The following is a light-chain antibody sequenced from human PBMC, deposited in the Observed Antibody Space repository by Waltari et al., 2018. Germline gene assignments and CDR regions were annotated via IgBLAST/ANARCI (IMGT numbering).Light chain of an antibody. V-gene: IGKV3-15*01. CDR3: QQYNERPPLT. J-gene: IGKJ4*01. CDR1: QNVGSD. Sequence: EIVMKQYPVILSVSPGDGATLSCRASQNVGSDLAWYQQKPCQPPRPLIYDASTGASDIPARFSGRGSGTEFTLTISSLQSEDFAIYYCQQYNERPPLTFGGGTKVDIK. CDR2: DAS.